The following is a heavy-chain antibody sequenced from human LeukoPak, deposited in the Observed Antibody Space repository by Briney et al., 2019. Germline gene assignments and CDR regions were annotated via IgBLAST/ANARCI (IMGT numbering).Heavy chain of an antibody. CDR3: ARRYDYADY. Sequence: GGSLRLSCAASGFTFSSYAMNWVRQAPGTGLEWISGISGSGGNTYYADSVKGRFTISRDNSKNTLYLQMNSLRAEDTAVYYCARRYDYADYWGQGTLVTVSS. J-gene: IGHJ4*02. CDR1: GFTFSSYA. D-gene: IGHD5-12*01. V-gene: IGHV3-23*01. CDR2: ISGSGGNT.